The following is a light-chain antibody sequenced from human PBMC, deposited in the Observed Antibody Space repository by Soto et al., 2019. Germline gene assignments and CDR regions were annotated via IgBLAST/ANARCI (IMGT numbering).Light chain of an antibody. CDR1: QSVLYSSNNRNY. J-gene: IGKJ2*01. CDR3: QQYYSTIYT. V-gene: IGKV4-1*01. Sequence: EIVMTQSPDSLAVSLGERATINCKSSQSVLYSSNNRNYLAWYQQKPGQPPKLLIHWASTRESGVPDRFSGSGSGTDFTLTITSLQAEDVAVYYCQQYYSTIYTFGQGTKLEIK. CDR2: WAS.